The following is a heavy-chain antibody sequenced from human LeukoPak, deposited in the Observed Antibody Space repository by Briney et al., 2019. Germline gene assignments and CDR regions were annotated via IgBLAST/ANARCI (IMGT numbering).Heavy chain of an antibody. D-gene: IGHD4-17*01. CDR3: ARAPYGDYNGDWFDP. CDR1: GDSISSNSYY. CDR2: IYYSGST. V-gene: IGHV4-39*07. Sequence: SETLSLTCTVSGDSISSNSYYWGWIRQPPGKGLEWIGSIYYSGSTYNNPSLKSRVTISVDTSKNQFSLKLSSVTAADTAVYYCARAPYGDYNGDWFDPWGQGTLVTVSS. J-gene: IGHJ5*02.